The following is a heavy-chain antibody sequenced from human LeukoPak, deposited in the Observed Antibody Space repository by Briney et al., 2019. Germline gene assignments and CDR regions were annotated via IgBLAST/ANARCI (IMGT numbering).Heavy chain of an antibody. Sequence: SVKVSCKASGGTVSNYGFSWVRQAPGQGLEWMGGIIPIFGTSNYAQKFQGRVTITADKSTSTAYMELSSLRSEDTAVYYCATDGDSIEHYFDYWGQGTLVTVSS. CDR3: ATDGDSIEHYFDY. CDR2: IIPIFGTS. V-gene: IGHV1-69*06. J-gene: IGHJ4*02. CDR1: GGTVSNYG. D-gene: IGHD3-22*01.